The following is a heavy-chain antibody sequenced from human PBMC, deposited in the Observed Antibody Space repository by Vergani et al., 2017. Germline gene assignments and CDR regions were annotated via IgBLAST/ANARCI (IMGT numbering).Heavy chain of an antibody. CDR1: GGSISSYY. CDR3: ARKITIFGVATPYFDY. Sequence: QVQLQESGPGLVKPSETLSLTCTVSGGSISSYYWSWIRQHPGKGLEWIGYIYYSGSTYYNPSLKSRVTISVDTSKNQFSLKLSSVTAADTAVYYCARKITIFGVATPYFDYGGQGTLVTVSS. D-gene: IGHD3-3*01. V-gene: IGHV4-59*06. CDR2: IYYSGST. J-gene: IGHJ4*02.